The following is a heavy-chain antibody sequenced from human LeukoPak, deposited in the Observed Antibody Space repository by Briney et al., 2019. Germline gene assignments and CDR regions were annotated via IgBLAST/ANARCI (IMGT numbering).Heavy chain of an antibody. V-gene: IGHV4-61*02. D-gene: IGHD2-15*01. CDR3: ARYVARVGFFDS. Sequence: SQTLSLTCTVSGDSLSSGNYYWGWIRQPAGKGLEWIGRFFASGSTNYQPSFKSRVTISVEKSQNPFSLRLNSVNSADSAVYYCARYVARVGFFDSWGQGTLVTVSS. CDR2: FFASGST. J-gene: IGHJ4*02. CDR1: GDSLSSGNYY.